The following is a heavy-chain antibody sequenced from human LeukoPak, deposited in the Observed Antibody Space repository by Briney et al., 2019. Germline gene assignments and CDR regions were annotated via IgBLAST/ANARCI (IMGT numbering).Heavy chain of an antibody. J-gene: IGHJ3*02. V-gene: IGHV4-59*07. Sequence: PSDTLSLTCTVSGGSISSYYWSWIRQPPGKGLEWIGYIYYSGSTNYNPSLKSRVTISVDTSKNQFSLKLSSVTAADTAVYYCARVRSYYDSSGLIHAFDIWGQGTMVTVSS. D-gene: IGHD3-22*01. CDR3: ARVRSYYDSSGLIHAFDI. CDR2: IYYSGST. CDR1: GGSISSYY.